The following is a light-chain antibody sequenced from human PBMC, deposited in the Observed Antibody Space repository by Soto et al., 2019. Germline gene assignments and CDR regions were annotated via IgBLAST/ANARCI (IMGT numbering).Light chain of an antibody. V-gene: IGKV1-5*01. CDR2: DAS. J-gene: IGKJ1*01. CDR3: QQYNSYSRT. Sequence: DIQMTQSPSPLSASIGDRVTITCRASQSIDNWLAWYQQKPGKAPQLLIYDASSLESGVPSRFSGSGSGTEFTLTISSLQPDDFATYYCQQYNSYSRTFGQGTKVDI. CDR1: QSIDNW.